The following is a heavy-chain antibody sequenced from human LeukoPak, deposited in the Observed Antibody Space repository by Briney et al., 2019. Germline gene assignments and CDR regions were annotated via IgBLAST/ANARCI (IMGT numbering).Heavy chain of an antibody. CDR1: GFTLSSYS. CDR2: IKEDGVEK. V-gene: IGHV3-7*04. Sequence: GGSLRLSCAASGFTLSSYSMSWVRHAPGKGLEWVANIKEDGVEKNYVNSVKGRFTVSRDNGKNSLFLEMNSLRAEDTALYYCVRRAWLEYWGQGTPVTVSS. CDR3: VRRAWLEY. J-gene: IGHJ4*02.